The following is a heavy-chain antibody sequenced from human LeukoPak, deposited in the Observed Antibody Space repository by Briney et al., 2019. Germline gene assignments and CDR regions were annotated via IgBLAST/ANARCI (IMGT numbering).Heavy chain of an antibody. CDR3: ARDTLRYFDL. CDR1: GGSISSGGYY. CDR2: IYYSGST. J-gene: IGHJ2*01. V-gene: IGHV4-31*03. Sequence: SQTLSLTCTVSGGSISSGGYYWSWIRQHPGKGLEWIGYIYYSGSTYYSPSLKSRATISVDTSKNQFSLKLSSVTAADTAVYYCARDTLRYFDLWGRGTLVTVSS.